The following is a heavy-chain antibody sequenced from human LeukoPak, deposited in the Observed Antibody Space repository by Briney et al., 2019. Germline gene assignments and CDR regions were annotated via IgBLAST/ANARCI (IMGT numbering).Heavy chain of an antibody. CDR1: GYTSTTYG. V-gene: IGHV1-18*01. D-gene: IGHD3-9*01. CDR3: ARALAQGGSFDLYYFDS. J-gene: IGHJ4*02. CDR2: TYNTFT. Sequence: ASVKVSCKTSGYTSTTYGISWVRQAPGQGLEWMGWTYNTFTHYAQTLRDRLTMTTDTSTSTSYMELRSLRSDDTAVYYCARALAQGGSFDLYYFDSWGQGSLVTVSS.